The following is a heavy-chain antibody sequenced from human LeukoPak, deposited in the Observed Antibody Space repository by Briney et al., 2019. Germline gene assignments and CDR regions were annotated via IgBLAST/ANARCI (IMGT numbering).Heavy chain of an antibody. D-gene: IGHD2-2*01. J-gene: IGHJ6*03. Sequence: PSETLSLTCTVSGYSISSGYYWGWIRQPPGKGLEWIGSIHHSGSTYYNPSLKSRVTISVDTPNNQFSLKVSSVTAADTAVYYCGRLPAASYYTYYYMDVWGKGTTVTVSS. CDR1: GYSISSGYY. V-gene: IGHV4-38-2*02. CDR3: GRLPAASYYTYYYMDV. CDR2: IHHSGST.